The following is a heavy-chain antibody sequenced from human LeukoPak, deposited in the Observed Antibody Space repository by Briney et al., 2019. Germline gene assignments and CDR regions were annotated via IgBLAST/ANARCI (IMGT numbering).Heavy chain of an antibody. J-gene: IGHJ4*02. Sequence: PSETLSLTCAVYGGSFSGYYWSWIRQPPGKGLEWIGEINHSGSTNYNPSLKSRVTISVDTSKNQFSLKLSSVTAADTAVYYCARDSRSCYDSSGYYGTFDYWGQGTLVTVSS. CDR2: INHSGST. D-gene: IGHD3-22*01. CDR1: GGSFSGYY. CDR3: ARDSRSCYDSSGYYGTFDY. V-gene: IGHV4-34*01.